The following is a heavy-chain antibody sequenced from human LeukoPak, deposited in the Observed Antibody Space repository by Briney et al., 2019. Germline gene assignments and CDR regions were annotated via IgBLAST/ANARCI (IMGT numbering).Heavy chain of an antibody. Sequence: PGGSLRLSCAASGFMFNSYWMSWVRQAPGKGLEWVANVQQEGSEKYYVDSVKGRFTISRDNAKNSVYLQMNSLRVEDTAVYYCARTNSAAGNGDYYYGMDVWGQGTTVTASS. CDR3: ARTNSAAGNGDYYYGMDV. V-gene: IGHV3-7*01. CDR1: GFMFNSYW. D-gene: IGHD6-13*01. J-gene: IGHJ6*02. CDR2: VQQEGSEK.